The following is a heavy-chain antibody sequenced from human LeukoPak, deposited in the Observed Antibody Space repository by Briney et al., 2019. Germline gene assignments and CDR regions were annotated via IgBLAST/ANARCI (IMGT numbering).Heavy chain of an antibody. CDR3: ARDDYYDSSGFDAFDI. CDR1: GDSVSSNSAA. Sequence: SQTLSLTCAISGDSVSSNSAAWNWIRQSPSRGLEWLGRTYYRSKWYNDYAVSVKSRITINPDTSKNQFSLQLNSVTPEDTAVYYCARDDYYDSSGFDAFDIWGQGTMVTVSS. V-gene: IGHV6-1*01. D-gene: IGHD3-22*01. CDR2: TYYRSKWYN. J-gene: IGHJ3*02.